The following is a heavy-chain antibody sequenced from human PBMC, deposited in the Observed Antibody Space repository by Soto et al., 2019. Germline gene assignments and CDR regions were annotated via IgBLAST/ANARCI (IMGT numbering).Heavy chain of an antibody. J-gene: IGHJ6*02. Sequence: QVQLVQSGAEVKKPGSSVKVSCKASGGTFSSYAISWVRQAPGQGLEWMGGIIPIFGTANYAQKFQGRVTITADESTSTAYMELSSLRSEDTAVYYCARDGGYDYGDLYYYYYGMDVWGQGTTVTVSS. CDR3: ARDGGYDYGDLYYYYYGMDV. CDR1: GGTFSSYA. CDR2: IIPIFGTA. D-gene: IGHD4-17*01. V-gene: IGHV1-69*01.